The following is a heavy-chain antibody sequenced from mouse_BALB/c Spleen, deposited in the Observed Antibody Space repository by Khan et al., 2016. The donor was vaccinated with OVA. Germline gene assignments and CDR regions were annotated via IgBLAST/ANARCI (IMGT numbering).Heavy chain of an antibody. CDR1: GYSFTDYT. CDR3: AKGGNSVRYSMDY. J-gene: IGHJ4*01. D-gene: IGHD2-1*01. Sequence: VRLQQSGPELVKPGTSMKISCKASGYSFTDYTMNWVKQSHGKNLEWIGLINPYNGGSRYNQKFTGKATLTVDKSSSTAYMELRSLTSDDSAVYYCAKGGNSVRYSMDYWGQGTSVTVSS. V-gene: IGHV1-18*01. CDR2: INPYNGGS.